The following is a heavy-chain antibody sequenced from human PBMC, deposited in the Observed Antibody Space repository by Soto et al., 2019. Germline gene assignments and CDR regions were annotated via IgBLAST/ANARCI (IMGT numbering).Heavy chain of an antibody. V-gene: IGHV1-18*04. D-gene: IGHD3-22*01. CDR2: ISAYNGNT. CDR3: ARDTYYYDSSGYYRIDY. CDR1: GYTFTSYG. Sequence: QVQLVQSGAEVKKPGASVKVSCKASGYTFTSYGISWVRQAPGQGLEWMGWISAYNGNTNYAQKLQGRVTMTTDTATSTAYMELRSLRSDDTAVYYCARDTYYYDSSGYYRIDYWGQGTLVTVSS. J-gene: IGHJ4*02.